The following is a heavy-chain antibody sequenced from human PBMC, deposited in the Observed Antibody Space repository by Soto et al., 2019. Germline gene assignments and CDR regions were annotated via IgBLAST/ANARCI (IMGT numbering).Heavy chain of an antibody. Sequence: EVQLLESGGGFIHPGGSLRLSCAASGFSFSSFAMNWVRQAPGKGLEWVSIISGSADSTFYADSVKGRFTISRDNSKSTLYLQINSLRAEDTAGYYCAKTRGAMIYAISVYGMDVWGQGTTVTVS. V-gene: IGHV3-23*01. CDR1: GFSFSSFA. D-gene: IGHD2-8*01. CDR2: ISGSADST. J-gene: IGHJ6*02. CDR3: AKTRGAMIYAISVYGMDV.